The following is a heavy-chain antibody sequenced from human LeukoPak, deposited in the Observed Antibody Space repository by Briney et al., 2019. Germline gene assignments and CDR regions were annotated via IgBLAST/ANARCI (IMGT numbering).Heavy chain of an antibody. D-gene: IGHD4/OR15-4a*01. CDR1: GDSISTDY. CDR3: ARLDCISDRCYNY. V-gene: IGHV4-59*08. J-gene: IGHJ4*02. CDR2: INYNGNT. Sequence: AETLSLTCIVSGDSISTDYWRWIRQSPGKGLEWIGYINYNGNTEYNPSHKSRVTISVDRSKNHVSLKMKSVTAADTAMYYCARLDCISDRCYNYWGLGTLVTVSS.